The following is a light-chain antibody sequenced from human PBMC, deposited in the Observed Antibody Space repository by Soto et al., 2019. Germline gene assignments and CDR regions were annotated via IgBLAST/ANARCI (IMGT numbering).Light chain of an antibody. CDR3: SSYTGRSVI. V-gene: IGLV2-8*01. Sequence: QSALTQPPSASGSPGQSVTISCTGTLSDVGGQTSVSWYRQDPGKAPQLILYDVTRRPSGVPKRFSGSRSGSNASLTVSGLQAEDEATYYCSSYTGRSVIFGGGTKLTVL. J-gene: IGLJ2*01. CDR1: LSDVGGQTS. CDR2: DVT.